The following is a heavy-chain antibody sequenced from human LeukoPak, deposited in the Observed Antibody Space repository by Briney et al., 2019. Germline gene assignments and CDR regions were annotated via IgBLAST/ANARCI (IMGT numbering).Heavy chain of an antibody. CDR2: ISAYNGNT. CDR1: GYTFTSYG. J-gene: IGHJ4*02. Sequence: ASVKVSCKASGYTFTSYGISWVRQAPGQGLEWMGWISAYNGNTNYAQKLQGRVTMTTDTSTSTAYMVLRSLRSDDTAVYYCARDLLLILTGYYREALDYWGQGTLVTVSS. D-gene: IGHD3-9*01. CDR3: ARDLLLILTGYYREALDY. V-gene: IGHV1-18*01.